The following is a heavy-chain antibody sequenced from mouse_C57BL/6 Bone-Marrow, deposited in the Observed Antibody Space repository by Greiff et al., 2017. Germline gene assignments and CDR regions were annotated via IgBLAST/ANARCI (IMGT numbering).Heavy chain of an antibody. CDR3: ARLPGYFDV. V-gene: IGHV1-81*01. CDR2: IYPRSGNT. CDR1: GYTFTSYG. D-gene: IGHD2-12*01. J-gene: IGHJ1*03. Sequence: QVQLKQSGAELARPGASVKLSCKASGYTFTSYGISWVKQRTGQGLEWIGEIYPRSGNTYSNEKFKGKATLTADKYSSTAYMELRSLTSEYSAVYFCARLPGYFDVWGTGTTVTVSS.